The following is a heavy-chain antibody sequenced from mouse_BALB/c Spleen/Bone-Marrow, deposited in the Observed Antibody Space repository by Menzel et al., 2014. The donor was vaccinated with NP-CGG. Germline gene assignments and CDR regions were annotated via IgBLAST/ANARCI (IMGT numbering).Heavy chain of an antibody. CDR1: GYTFSSYW. V-gene: IGHV1-9*01. J-gene: IGHJ4*01. CDR2: ILPGSGNT. D-gene: IGHD1-1*01. Sequence: ESGAELMKPGASVKISCKATGYTFSSYWIEWVKQRPGHGLEWIGEILPGSGNTNYNEKFKGKATFTADTSSNPAYMQLSSLTSEDSAVYYCAREDITTVVEMDYWGQGTSVPVSS. CDR3: AREDITTVVEMDY.